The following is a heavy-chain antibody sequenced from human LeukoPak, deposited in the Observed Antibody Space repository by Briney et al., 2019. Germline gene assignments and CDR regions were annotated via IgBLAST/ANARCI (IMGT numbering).Heavy chain of an antibody. V-gene: IGHV3-74*01. Sequence: QTGGSLRLSCAASGFIFSLYCMHWVRQAPGKGPMWVSRICPDGTGISYADSVMARVTTSRDNAKNTVYLQMNGLREEDTAVYYCVRDFRSADYWGQGTLVTVSS. CDR3: VRDFRSADY. CDR2: ICPDGTGI. CDR1: GFIFSLYC. J-gene: IGHJ4*02.